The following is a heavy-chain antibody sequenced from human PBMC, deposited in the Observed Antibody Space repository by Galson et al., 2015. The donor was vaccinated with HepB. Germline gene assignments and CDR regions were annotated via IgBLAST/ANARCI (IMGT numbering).Heavy chain of an antibody. CDR1: GFTFSNYG. CDR2: MSGSADST. CDR3: AKYRETGVNSCYDS. J-gene: IGHJ4*02. Sequence: SLRLSCAASGFTFSNYGMTWVRHAPGRGLEWVSAMSGSADSTYYADSVKGRFTMSRDNSRNTLYLQMNDLRAEDTAVYYCAKYRETGVNSCYDSWGQGTLVTVSS. V-gene: IGHV3-23*01. D-gene: IGHD2-2*01.